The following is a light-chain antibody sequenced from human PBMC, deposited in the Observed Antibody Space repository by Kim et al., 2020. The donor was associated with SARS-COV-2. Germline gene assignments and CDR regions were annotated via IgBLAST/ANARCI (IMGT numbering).Light chain of an antibody. J-gene: IGLJ3*02. CDR1: SGSIASNY. Sequence: GKKVTISGTRSSGSIASNYVQWYQQRPGSSPTTGIYEDNQRPSGVPERFSGSIDSSSNSAALTISGLKTEDEADYYCQSYDSSNQVFGGGTQLTVL. CDR3: QSYDSSNQV. V-gene: IGLV6-57*01. CDR2: EDN.